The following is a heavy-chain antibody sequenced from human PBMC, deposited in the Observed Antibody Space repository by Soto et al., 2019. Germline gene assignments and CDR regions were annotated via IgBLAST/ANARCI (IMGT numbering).Heavy chain of an antibody. J-gene: IGHJ3*02. Sequence: ASVKVSCKASGYTFTSYGISWVRQAPGQGLEWMGWISAYNGNTNYAQKLQGRVTMTTDTSTSTAYMELRSLRSDDTAVYYCARDTGIAVAGAAFDIWGQGTMVTVSS. CDR3: ARDTGIAVAGAAFDI. CDR1: GYTFTSYG. V-gene: IGHV1-18*01. D-gene: IGHD6-19*01. CDR2: ISAYNGNT.